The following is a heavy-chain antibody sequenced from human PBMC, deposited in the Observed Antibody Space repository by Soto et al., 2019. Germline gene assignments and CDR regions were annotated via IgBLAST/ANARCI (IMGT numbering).Heavy chain of an antibody. CDR1: GFMFSSYG. CDR2: ISYDGENK. V-gene: IGHV3-30*18. J-gene: IGHJ4*02. Sequence: QVQLVESGGGVVQPGRSLRLSCAASGFMFSSYGMHWARQAPGKGLEWVAVISYDGENKYYADSVKGRFTISRDNSKNTLYLQMNSLRAEDTAVYYCAKDLTAYYYGSGVYWGQGTLVTVSS. D-gene: IGHD3-10*01. CDR3: AKDLTAYYYGSGVY.